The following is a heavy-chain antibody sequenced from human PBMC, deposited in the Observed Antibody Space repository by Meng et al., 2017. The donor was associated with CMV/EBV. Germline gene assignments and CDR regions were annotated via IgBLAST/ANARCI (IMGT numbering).Heavy chain of an antibody. D-gene: IGHD3-10*01. Sequence: QIQLVQSGAEVKKPGSAVKVSCKASGGTFSSYSNSWVRQAPGQGLEWMGAITPLFGTSTYAEKFQGRVMITADESTSTAYMELSSLKSDDTAVYYCAREKIISRFAYFHHWGQGTLVTVSS. J-gene: IGHJ1*01. V-gene: IGHV1-69*01. CDR2: ITPLFGTS. CDR1: GGTFSSYS. CDR3: AREKIISRFAYFHH.